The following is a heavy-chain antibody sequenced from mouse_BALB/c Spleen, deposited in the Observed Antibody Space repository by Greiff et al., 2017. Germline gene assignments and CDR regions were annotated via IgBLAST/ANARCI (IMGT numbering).Heavy chain of an antibody. D-gene: IGHD2-1*01. V-gene: IGHV8-11*01. CDR1: GFSLSTYGIG. J-gene: IGHJ4*01. CDR3: ARRGYGNYPYYAMDY. CDR2: IWWNDNK. Sequence: QVTLKESGPGILQPSQTLSLTCSFSGFSLSTYGIGVGWIRQPSGKGLEWLAHIWWNDNKYYNTALKSRLTISKDTSNNQVFLKIASVDTADTATYYCARRGYGNYPYYAMDYWGQGTSVTVSS.